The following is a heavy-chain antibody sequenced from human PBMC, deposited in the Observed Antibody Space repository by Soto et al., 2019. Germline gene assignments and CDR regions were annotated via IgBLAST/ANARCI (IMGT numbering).Heavy chain of an antibody. CDR3: ARDNIVSKGYGMNV. Sequence: SETLSLTCTVSGASISNAYWSWIRQAAGKRLEWIGRIHSSGTFNYNPSLKSRVSISRDTSKNQISLKLSSVTAADTAVYYCARDNIVSKGYGMNVWGQGTTVTVSS. D-gene: IGHD5-12*01. CDR2: IHSSGTF. CDR1: GASISNAY. J-gene: IGHJ6*02. V-gene: IGHV4-4*07.